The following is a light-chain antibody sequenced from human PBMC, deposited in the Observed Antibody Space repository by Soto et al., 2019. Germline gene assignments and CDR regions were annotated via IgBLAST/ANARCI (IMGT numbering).Light chain of an antibody. CDR2: GAS. CDR3: QQYDSSPT. CDR1: QSVTSGY. Sequence: ETVLTQSPGTLSLSPGERATLSCRASQSVTSGYLAWYQQKPGQAPRLLIFGASNRATGIPDRFSGRGSGTDFTLTISRLEPEDFAIYYCQQYDSSPTFGGGTKVEIE. J-gene: IGKJ4*01. V-gene: IGKV3-20*01.